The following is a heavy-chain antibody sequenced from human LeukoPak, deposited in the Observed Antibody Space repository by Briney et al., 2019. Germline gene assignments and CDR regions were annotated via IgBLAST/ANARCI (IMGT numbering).Heavy chain of an antibody. Sequence: GASVKVSCKASGYTFTSYGISWVRQAPGQGLEWMGWISAYNGNTNYAQKLQGRVTMTRDTSISTAYMELSRLRSDDTAVYYCAREGYCSSTSCYGSGWFDPWGQGTLVTVSS. CDR1: GYTFTSYG. V-gene: IGHV1-18*01. D-gene: IGHD2-2*01. CDR3: AREGYCSSTSCYGSGWFDP. CDR2: ISAYNGNT. J-gene: IGHJ5*02.